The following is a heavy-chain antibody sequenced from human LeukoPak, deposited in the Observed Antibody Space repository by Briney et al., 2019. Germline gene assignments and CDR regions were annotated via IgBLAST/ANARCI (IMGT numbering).Heavy chain of an antibody. CDR2: IYYSGST. CDR3: ARVLRSYYYGSGSLGDWFDP. D-gene: IGHD3-10*01. J-gene: IGHJ5*02. Sequence: SQTLSLTCAVSGGSISSGGYSWSWIRQPPGTGLEWIGYIYYSGSTYYNPSLKSRVTISVDTSKNQFSLKLSSVTAADTAVYYCARVLRSYYYGSGSLGDWFDPWGQGTLVTVSS. V-gene: IGHV4-30-4*07. CDR1: GGSISSGGYS.